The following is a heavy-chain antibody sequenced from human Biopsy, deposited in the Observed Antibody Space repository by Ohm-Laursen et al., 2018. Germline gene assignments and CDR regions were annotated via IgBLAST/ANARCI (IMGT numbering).Heavy chain of an antibody. CDR2: VYYSGST. J-gene: IGHJ3*02. Sequence: GTLSLTCTVSGGSISSYYWTWIRQPPGKGLEWIGDVYYSGSTNRNPSLKSRVTILVDTPKNQFSLKLNSLTAADTAVYYCGRREVVITHDAFDTWGQGTMVTVSS. CDR1: GGSISSYY. CDR3: GRREVVITHDAFDT. D-gene: IGHD3-22*01. V-gene: IGHV4-59*08.